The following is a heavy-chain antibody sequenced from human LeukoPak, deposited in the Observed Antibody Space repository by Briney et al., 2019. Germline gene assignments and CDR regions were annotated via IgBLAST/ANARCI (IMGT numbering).Heavy chain of an antibody. J-gene: IGHJ5*02. CDR1: GGSISSYY. D-gene: IGHD2-2*01. CDR2: IYYSGST. V-gene: IGHV4-59*01. Sequence: SETLSLTCTVSGGSISSYYWSWTRQPPGKGLEWIGYIYYSGSTNYNPSLKSRVTISVDTSKNQFSLKLSSVTAADTAVYYCARDGGRGQLPYNWFDPWGQGTLVTVSS. CDR3: ARDGGRGQLPYNWFDP.